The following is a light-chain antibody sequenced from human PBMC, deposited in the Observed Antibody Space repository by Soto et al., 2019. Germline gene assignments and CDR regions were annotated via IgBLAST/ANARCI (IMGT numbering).Light chain of an antibody. CDR3: CSYTSSTNYV. CDR2: GVS. Sequence: QSVRTQPASVSGSPGQSITISCTGTTSDVSIYNYVSWYQQHPGKAPKLMIYGVSNRPSGVSNRFSGAKSGHTASLTISGLQVEDEADYYCCSYTSSTNYVFGPGTKVPS. V-gene: IGLV2-14*01. CDR1: TSDVSIYNY. J-gene: IGLJ1*01.